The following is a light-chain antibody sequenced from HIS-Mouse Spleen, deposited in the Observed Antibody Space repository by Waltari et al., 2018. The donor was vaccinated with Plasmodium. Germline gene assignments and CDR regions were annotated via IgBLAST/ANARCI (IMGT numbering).Light chain of an antibody. CDR1: SLRSYY. V-gene: IGLV3-19*01. Sequence: SSELTQDPAVSVALGQTVRITCQGDSLRSYYASWYQQKPGQAPVLVIYGKNNRPSGIPDRFSCSSSGNTASWTITGAQAEEEADYYCNSRDSSCNHWVFGGGTKLTVL. CDR3: NSRDSSCNHWV. CDR2: GKN. J-gene: IGLJ3*02.